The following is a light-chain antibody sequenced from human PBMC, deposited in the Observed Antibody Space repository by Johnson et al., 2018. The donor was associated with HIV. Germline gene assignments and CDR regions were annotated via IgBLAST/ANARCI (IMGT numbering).Light chain of an antibody. CDR1: SSNIGNHY. J-gene: IGLJ1*01. CDR2: DNN. V-gene: IGLV1-51*01. Sequence: QSVLTQPPSVSAAPGQKVTISCSGTSSNIGNHYVSWYQLLPGTAPKLLIYDNNQRPSGIPDRFSVSKSGTSATLGITGLQTGDAAYYYCGTWDSSLSTYFCGSGPKVTVL. CDR3: GTWDSSLSTYF.